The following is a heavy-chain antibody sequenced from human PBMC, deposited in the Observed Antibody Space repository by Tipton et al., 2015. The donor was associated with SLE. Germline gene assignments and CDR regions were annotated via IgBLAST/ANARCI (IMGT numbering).Heavy chain of an antibody. CDR1: GFTFSSYD. V-gene: IGHV3-13*01. J-gene: IGHJ4*02. Sequence: SLRLSCAASGFTFSSYDMHWVRQATGKGLEWVSAIGTAGDTYYPGSVKGRFTISRENAKNSLYLQMNSLRAEDTAVYYCARAGEGGSYWGFDYWGQGTLVTVSS. CDR3: ARAGEGGSYWGFDY. CDR2: IGTAGDT. D-gene: IGHD1-26*01.